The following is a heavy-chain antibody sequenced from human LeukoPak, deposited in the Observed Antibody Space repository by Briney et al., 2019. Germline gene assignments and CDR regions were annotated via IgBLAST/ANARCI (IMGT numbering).Heavy chain of an antibody. CDR3: ARTSIAARRANAFDI. D-gene: IGHD6-6*01. CDR1: GGSISSGGYS. CDR2: IYHSGST. V-gene: IGHV4-30-2*01. J-gene: IGHJ3*02. Sequence: SQTLSLTCAVSGGSISSGGYSWSWIRRPPGKGLEWIGYIYHSGSTYYNPSLKSRVTISVDRSKNQFSLKLSSVTAADTAVYYCARTSIAARRANAFDIWGQGTMVTVSS.